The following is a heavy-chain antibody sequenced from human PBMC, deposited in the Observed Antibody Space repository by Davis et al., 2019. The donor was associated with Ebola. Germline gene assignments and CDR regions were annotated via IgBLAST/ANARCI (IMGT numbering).Heavy chain of an antibody. CDR2: ISAYNGNT. Sequence: ALVKVSCKASGYTFTSYGVSWVRQAPGQGLEWMGWISAYNGNTHYAQKFQGRLTMTTDTSTSTAYMELRSLRSDDTAVYYCARDSSSSWYGQNDYWGQGTLVTVSS. CDR3: ARDSSSSWYGQNDY. CDR1: GYTFTSYG. J-gene: IGHJ4*02. V-gene: IGHV1-18*04. D-gene: IGHD6-13*01.